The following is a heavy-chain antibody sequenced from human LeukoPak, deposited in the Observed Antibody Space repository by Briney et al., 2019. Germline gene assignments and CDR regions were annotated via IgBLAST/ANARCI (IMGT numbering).Heavy chain of an antibody. V-gene: IGHV3-23*01. CDR1: GFTFSSYA. CDR2: FSGSGGST. D-gene: IGHD3-10*01. J-gene: IGHJ6*03. Sequence: GGSLRLSCAASGFTFSSYAMSWVRQAPGKGLECVSAFSGSGGSTYYADSVKGRFTISRDNSKNTLYLQMNSLRAEDTAVYYCAKDKYYGSGNLDYYYYYMDVWGKGTTVTVSS. CDR3: AKDKYYGSGNLDYYYYYMDV.